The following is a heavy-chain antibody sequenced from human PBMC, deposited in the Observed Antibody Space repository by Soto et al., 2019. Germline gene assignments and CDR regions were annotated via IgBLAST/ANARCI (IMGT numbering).Heavy chain of an antibody. Sequence: GGSLRLSCAASGFTFNTYGMHWVRQAPGKGLERVAVISYDGDNKYHADSVKGRFTISRDNSKNTLYLQMNSLRAEDTAVYYCAKDSGRGSADYYFDYWGQGTLVTVSS. J-gene: IGHJ4*02. CDR1: GFTFNTYG. D-gene: IGHD3-10*01. CDR3: AKDSGRGSADYYFDY. CDR2: ISYDGDNK. V-gene: IGHV3-30*18.